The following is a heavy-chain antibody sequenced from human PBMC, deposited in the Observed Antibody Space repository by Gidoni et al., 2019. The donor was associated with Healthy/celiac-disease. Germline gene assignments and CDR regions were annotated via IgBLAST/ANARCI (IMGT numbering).Heavy chain of an antibody. CDR3: AKMGVGYSSSQGHFDY. J-gene: IGHJ4*02. CDR2: ISYDGSNK. Sequence: QVQLVESGGGVVQPGRSLRLSCAASGFPFSSYGMHWVRQAPGKGLECVAVISYDGSNKYYADSVKGRFTISRDNSKNTLYLQMNSLRAEDTAVYYCAKMGVGYSSSQGHFDYWGQGTLVTVSS. D-gene: IGHD6-6*01. CDR1: GFPFSSYG. V-gene: IGHV3-30*18.